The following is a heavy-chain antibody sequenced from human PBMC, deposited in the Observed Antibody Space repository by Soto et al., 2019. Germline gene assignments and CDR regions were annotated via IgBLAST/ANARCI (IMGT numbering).Heavy chain of an antibody. CDR2: VNHTGNT. V-gene: IGHV4-34*01. CDR1: GGSFSGHY. J-gene: IGHJ6*02. Sequence: SQTLSLTCTVSGGSFSGHYWHWIRQSPGKRLEWTGEVNHTGNTNYSPSLKSRVTISIDTSKNQFSLKLNSVTAADTAVYYCARDLWGYCGTDCYPLDVWGQGTTVTVSS. D-gene: IGHD2-21*02. CDR3: ARDLWGYCGTDCYPLDV.